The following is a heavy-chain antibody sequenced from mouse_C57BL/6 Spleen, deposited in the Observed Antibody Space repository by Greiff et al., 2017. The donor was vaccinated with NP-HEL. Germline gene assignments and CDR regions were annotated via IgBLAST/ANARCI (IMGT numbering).Heavy chain of an antibody. J-gene: IGHJ2*01. CDR1: GYTFTSYW. CDR2: IHPNSGST. D-gene: IGHD2-3*01. CDR3: ALEGDGYSDFDY. V-gene: IGHV1-64*01. Sequence: VQLQQPGAELVKPGASVKLSCKASGYTFTSYWLHWVKQRPGQGLEWIGMIHPNSGSTNYNEKFKSKATLTVDKSSSTAYMQLSSLTSEDSAVYYCALEGDGYSDFDYWGQGTTLTVSS.